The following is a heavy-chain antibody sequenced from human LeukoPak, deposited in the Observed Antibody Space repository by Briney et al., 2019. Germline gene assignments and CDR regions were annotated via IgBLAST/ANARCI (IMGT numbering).Heavy chain of an antibody. CDR3: ARDPIGGYYGSGSYYNH. CDR2: INPNSGGT. Sequence: ASVKVSCKASGYTFTGYYMHWVRLAPGQGLEWMGWINPNSGGTNYAQKFQGRVTITADESTSTAYMELSSLRSEDTAVYYCARDPIGGYYGSGSYYNHWGQGTLVTVSS. J-gene: IGHJ5*02. CDR1: GYTFTGYY. D-gene: IGHD3-10*01. V-gene: IGHV1-2*02.